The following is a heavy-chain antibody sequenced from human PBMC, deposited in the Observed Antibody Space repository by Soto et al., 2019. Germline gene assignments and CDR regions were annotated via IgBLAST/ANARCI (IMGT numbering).Heavy chain of an antibody. CDR3: ARQDGSSGWAPFDY. CDR2: ISSSGGTT. V-gene: IGHV3-23*01. CDR1: GFTFSSYA. J-gene: IGHJ4*02. D-gene: IGHD6-19*01. Sequence: GGSLRLSCAASGFTFSSYALSWVRQAPGKGLEWVSTISSSGGTTYYADSVKGRFTISRDNSKNTLSLQMSSLRADDTAVYYCARQDGSSGWAPFDYWGQGTLVTVSS.